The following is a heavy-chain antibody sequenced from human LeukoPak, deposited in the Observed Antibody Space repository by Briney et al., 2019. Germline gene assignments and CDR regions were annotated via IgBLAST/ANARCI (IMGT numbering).Heavy chain of an antibody. V-gene: IGHV3-21*01. CDR2: ISSSSSYI. D-gene: IGHD3-10*01. Sequence: KPGRSLRLSCAASGFTFSSYSMNWVRQAPGKGLEWVSSISSSSSYIYYADSVKGRFTISRDNAKNSLYLQMNSLGAEDTAVYYCARASLLWFGETTPGYWGQGTLVTVSS. J-gene: IGHJ4*02. CDR3: ARASLLWFGETTPGY. CDR1: GFTFSSYS.